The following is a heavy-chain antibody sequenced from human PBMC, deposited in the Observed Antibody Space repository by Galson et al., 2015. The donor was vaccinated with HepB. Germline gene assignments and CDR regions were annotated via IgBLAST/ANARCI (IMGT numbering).Heavy chain of an antibody. J-gene: IGHJ6*02. V-gene: IGHV1-69*01. D-gene: IGHD6-6*01. CDR3: AIIEYSSSPGYYGMDV. Sequence: QSGAEVIKPGESLKISCKASGGTFSSYAISWVRQAPGQGLEWMGGIIPIFGTANYAQKFQGRVTITADESTSTAYMELSSLRSEDTAVYYCAIIEYSSSPGYYGMDVWGQGTTVTVSS. CDR2: IIPIFGTA. CDR1: GGTFSSYA.